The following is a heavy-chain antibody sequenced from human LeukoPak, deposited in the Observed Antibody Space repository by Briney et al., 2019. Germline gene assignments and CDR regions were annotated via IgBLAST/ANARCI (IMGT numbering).Heavy chain of an antibody. D-gene: IGHD4-17*01. CDR3: AKDRGWQYADYETVAVEH. CDR1: GYTFTNYG. J-gene: IGHJ4*02. Sequence: ASVKVSCKASGYTFTNYGISWVRQAPGQGLEWMGWISVYTGNTYYAQKFQARVTMTTDTSTTTAYMELRSLRSDDTAVYYCAKDRGWQYADYETVAVEHWGQGTLVTVSS. V-gene: IGHV1-18*01. CDR2: ISVYTGNT.